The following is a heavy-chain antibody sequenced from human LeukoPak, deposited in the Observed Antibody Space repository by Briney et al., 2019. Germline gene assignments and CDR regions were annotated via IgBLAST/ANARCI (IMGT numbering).Heavy chain of an antibody. CDR3: TRLSDTEGSSTSYRASDI. D-gene: IGHD2-2*01. CDR2: IKQNGRDT. Sequence: GGSLRLSCAASGFTFSTHWMSWVRRAPGKGLEWVANIKQNGRDTHYAESIKGRFTISRDNDKNSVYLQMSCLRAEDTAVYYCTRLSDTEGSSTSYRASDIWGQGTMVTVSS. V-gene: IGHV3-7*01. CDR1: GFTFSTHW. J-gene: IGHJ3*02.